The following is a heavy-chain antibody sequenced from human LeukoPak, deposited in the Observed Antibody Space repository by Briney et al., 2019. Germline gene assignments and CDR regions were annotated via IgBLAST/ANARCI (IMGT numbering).Heavy chain of an antibody. D-gene: IGHD1-14*01. V-gene: IGHV3-23*01. CDR1: GLTFSSHA. CDR2: ITGSGAET. J-gene: IGHJ4*02. CDR3: AKGPHIRTMWLFDS. Sequence: QPGGSLRLSCAASGLTFSSHAMSWVRQAPGKGLEWVSSITGSGAETNSADAVKGRFTISRDNSKNTLYLQMNTLRAEDTAVYYCAKGPHIRTMWLFDSWGQGSLVTVSS.